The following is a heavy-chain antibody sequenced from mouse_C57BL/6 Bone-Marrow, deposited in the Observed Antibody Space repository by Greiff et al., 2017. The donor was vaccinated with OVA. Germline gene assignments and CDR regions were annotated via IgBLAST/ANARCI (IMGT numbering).Heavy chain of an antibody. CDR3: ARDSEYGAWFAY. CDR1: GYTFTSYW. Sequence: QVQLQQPGAELVMPGASVKLSCKASGYTFTSYWMHWVKQRPGQGLEWIGEIDPSDSYTNYNQKFKGKSTLTVDKSSSTAYMQLSSLTSADSAVYYCARDSEYGAWFAYWGQGTLVTVSA. J-gene: IGHJ3*01. D-gene: IGHD5-2*01. V-gene: IGHV1-69*01. CDR2: IDPSDSYT.